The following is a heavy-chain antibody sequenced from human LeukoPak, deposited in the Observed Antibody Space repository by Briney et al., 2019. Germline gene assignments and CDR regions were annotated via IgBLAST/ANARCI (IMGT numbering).Heavy chain of an antibody. D-gene: IGHD1-26*01. CDR2: IKHDGSER. CDR3: ARVRYSGSYSQDDY. J-gene: IGHJ4*02. V-gene: IGHV3-7*01. CDR1: GFTFSTSW. Sequence: PGGSLRLSCAASGFTFSTSWMTWVRQAPGKALEFMANIKHDGSERYYVDSVKGRFTISRDNAKNSRYLQMDSLRAEDTAVYYCARVRYSGSYSQDDYWGQGTLVTVSS.